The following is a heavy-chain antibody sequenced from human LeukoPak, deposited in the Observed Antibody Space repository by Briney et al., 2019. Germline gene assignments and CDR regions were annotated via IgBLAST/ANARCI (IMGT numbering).Heavy chain of an antibody. V-gene: IGHV1-69*13. J-gene: IGHJ4*02. CDR2: IIPIFSTA. Sequence: SVKVSCKASRGTFSSYAISWVRQAPGHGREWMGGIIPIFSTANYAQKTQGTVTITADESTSTAYMALCSLRYEDTAVYYCARGGYRGYDSPFDYWGQGTLVTVSS. CDR3: ARGGYRGYDSPFDY. CDR1: RGTFSSYA. D-gene: IGHD5-12*01.